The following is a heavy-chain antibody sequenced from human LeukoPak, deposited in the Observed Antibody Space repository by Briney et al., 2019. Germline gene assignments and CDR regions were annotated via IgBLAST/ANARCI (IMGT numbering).Heavy chain of an antibody. D-gene: IGHD3/OR15-3a*01. CDR3: ARVGADFWTGAGAFDI. V-gene: IGHV3-21*01. J-gene: IGHJ3*02. CDR1: GFTFSSYS. CDR2: ISSSSSYI. Sequence: GGSLRLSCAASGFTFSSYSMNWVRQAPGKGLEWVSSISSSSSYIYYADSVKGRFTISRDNAKNSLYLQMNSLRAEDTAVYYCARVGADFWTGAGAFDIWGQGTMVTVSS.